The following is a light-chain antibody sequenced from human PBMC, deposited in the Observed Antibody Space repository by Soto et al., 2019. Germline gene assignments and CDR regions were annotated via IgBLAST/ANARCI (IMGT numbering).Light chain of an antibody. CDR3: QQYNNWPLT. Sequence: EIVWPQSPGTLSLSPGERATLSCRASQSVSSSYFAWYQQKPGQAPRLLISGASTRATGVPARFSGSGSGTEFTLTITSLQSEDFAVYCCQQYNNWPLTFGPGTRLEI. V-gene: IGKV3D-15*01. CDR1: QSVSSSY. J-gene: IGKJ5*01. CDR2: GAS.